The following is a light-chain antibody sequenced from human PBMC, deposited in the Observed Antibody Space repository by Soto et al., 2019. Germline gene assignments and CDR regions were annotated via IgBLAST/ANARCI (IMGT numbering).Light chain of an antibody. Sequence: DIQMTQSPSTLSASVGDRVTITCRASQSLNSLLAWYQQKPGRAPKFLIYDASTLESGVPSRFSGSGSGTEFTLTISSLQTDDFATYYCQQYNSYSSWTFGQGTKVDIK. J-gene: IGKJ1*01. CDR2: DAS. V-gene: IGKV1-5*01. CDR1: QSLNSL. CDR3: QQYNSYSSWT.